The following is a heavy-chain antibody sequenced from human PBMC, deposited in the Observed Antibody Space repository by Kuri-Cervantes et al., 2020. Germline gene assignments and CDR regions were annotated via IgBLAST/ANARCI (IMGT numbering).Heavy chain of an antibody. Sequence: ASVKVSCKASGHTFTGYYIHLVRQAPGQGLEWMGWINPNSGGTNYAQKFQGWVTMTRDTSISTAYMELSSLRYEDTAVYYCATSGWYRPRLGRSYYFMDVWGKGTTVTVSS. V-gene: IGHV1-2*04. CDR1: GHTFTGYY. J-gene: IGHJ6*03. CDR3: ATSGWYRPRLGRSYYFMDV. D-gene: IGHD6-19*01. CDR2: INPNSGGT.